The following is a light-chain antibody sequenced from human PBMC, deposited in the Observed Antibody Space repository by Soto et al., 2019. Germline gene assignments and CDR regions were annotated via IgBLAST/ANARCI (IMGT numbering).Light chain of an antibody. CDR1: SSDIGSNP. CDR3: SAWDDNIYGPV. J-gene: IGLJ2*01. Sequence: QSVLTQPPSASGTPGQRVAISCSGGSSDIGSNPVNWYLHLPGAAPKLLIYRDNQRPSGVPDRFSGSKSGTSASLTISGRQSEDEADYFCSAWDDNIYGPVFGGGTKVTVL. CDR2: RDN. V-gene: IGLV1-44*01.